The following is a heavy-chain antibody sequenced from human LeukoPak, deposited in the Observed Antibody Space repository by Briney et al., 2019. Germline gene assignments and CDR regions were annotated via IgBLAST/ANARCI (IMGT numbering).Heavy chain of an antibody. CDR2: ISVSGGGT. D-gene: IGHD6-13*01. CDR1: GFTFSSYA. J-gene: IGHJ4*02. Sequence: GGPLRLSCAASGFTFSSYAMSWVRQAPAKGLEWVSGISVSGGGTYYADYVKGRFTISGDNSKNTLYLQMNSLIAEDTAVDYCARASSSWYYFDYWGQGTLVTVSS. V-gene: IGHV3-23*01. CDR3: ARASSSWYYFDY.